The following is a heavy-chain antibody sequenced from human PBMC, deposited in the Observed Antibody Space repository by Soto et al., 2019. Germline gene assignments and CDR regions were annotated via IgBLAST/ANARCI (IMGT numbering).Heavy chain of an antibody. CDR1: GFTFSSYS. V-gene: IGHV3-21*01. J-gene: IGHJ6*02. CDR3: ARGSGYSYYYGMDV. D-gene: IGHD3-22*01. CDR2: ISSSSSYI. Sequence: GGSLRLSCAASGFTFSSYSMNWVRQAPGKVLEWVSSISSSSSYIYYADSVKGRFTISRDNAKNSLYLQMNSLRAEDTAVYYCARGSGYSYYYGMDVWGQGTTVTVSS.